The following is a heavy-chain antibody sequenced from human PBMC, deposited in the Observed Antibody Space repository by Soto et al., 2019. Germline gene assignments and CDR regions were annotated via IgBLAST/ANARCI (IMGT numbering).Heavy chain of an antibody. D-gene: IGHD6-6*01. Sequence: ASVKVSCKASGYTFTSYGISWVRQAPGQGLEWMGWISAYNGNTNYAQKLQGRVTMTTDTSTSTAYMELRSLRSDDTAVYYCARDTLGDSSSYFDYWGQGTLVTVSS. V-gene: IGHV1-18*01. CDR3: ARDTLGDSSSYFDY. J-gene: IGHJ4*02. CDR1: GYTFTSYG. CDR2: ISAYNGNT.